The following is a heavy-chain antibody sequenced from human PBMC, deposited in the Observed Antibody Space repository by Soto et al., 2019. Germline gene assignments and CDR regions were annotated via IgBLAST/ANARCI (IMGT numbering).Heavy chain of an antibody. CDR3: ARDTPYYDFWSGYYPTKGMDV. CDR2: IIPIFGTA. D-gene: IGHD3-3*01. V-gene: IGHV1-69*13. CDR1: GGTFSSYA. J-gene: IGHJ6*02. Sequence: SVKVSCKASGGTFSSYAISWVRQAPGQGLEWMGGIIPIFGTANYAQKFQGRVTITADESTSTAYMELSSLRSEDTAVYYCARDTPYYDFWSGYYPTKGMDVWG.